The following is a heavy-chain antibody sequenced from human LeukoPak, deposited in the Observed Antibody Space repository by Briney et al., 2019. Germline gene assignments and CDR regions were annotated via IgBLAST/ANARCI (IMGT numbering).Heavy chain of an antibody. V-gene: IGHV4-61*08. D-gene: IGHD3-22*01. CDR1: GGSIRSGDYS. Sequence: SQTPSLTCTVSGGSIRSGDYSWNWIRQPPGKGLEWIGYIYYSGSTNYNPSLKSRVTISVDTSKNQSSLKLSSVTAADTAVYYCARMGGYYYDSSGYPLDYWGQGTLVTVSS. J-gene: IGHJ4*02. CDR3: ARMGGYYYDSSGYPLDY. CDR2: IYYSGST.